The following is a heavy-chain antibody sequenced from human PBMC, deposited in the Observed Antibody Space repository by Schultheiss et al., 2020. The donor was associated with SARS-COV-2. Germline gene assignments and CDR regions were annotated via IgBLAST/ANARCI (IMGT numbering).Heavy chain of an antibody. D-gene: IGHD2-2*01. CDR1: GFTFSSYG. CDR3: ARSGPLVVPAANDY. CDR2: IWYDGSNK. Sequence: GGSLRLSCAASGFTFSSYGMHWVRQAPGKGLEWVAVIWYDGSNKYYADSVKGRFTISRDNSKNTLYLQMNSLRAEDTAVYYCARSGPLVVPAANDYWGQGTLVTVSS. V-gene: IGHV3-33*01. J-gene: IGHJ4*02.